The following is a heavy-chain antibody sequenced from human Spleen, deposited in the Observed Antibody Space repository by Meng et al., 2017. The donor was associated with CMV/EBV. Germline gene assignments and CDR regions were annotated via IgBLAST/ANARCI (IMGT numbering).Heavy chain of an antibody. Sequence: SETLSLTCTVTGGSISSHYWNWIRQPPGKGLEWIGYIYYSGSTNYNPSLKSRVTTSVDTSKNQFSLKLSSVTAADTAVYYCARFPVAPTASLLDYYYHGLDVWGQGTTVTVSS. CDR1: GGSISSHY. V-gene: IGHV4-59*11. CDR2: IYYSGST. J-gene: IGHJ6*02. CDR3: ARFPVAPTASLLDYYYHGLDV. D-gene: IGHD2-2*01.